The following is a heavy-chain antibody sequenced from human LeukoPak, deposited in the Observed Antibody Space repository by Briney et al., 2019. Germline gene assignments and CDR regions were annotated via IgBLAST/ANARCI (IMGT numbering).Heavy chain of an antibody. Sequence: SDTLTLTCTVSGGSISSYYWSWIRQPAGKGLEWIGRIYTSGSTNYNPSLKSRVTMSVDTSKNQFSLKLSSVTAADTAVYYCASYPRGVIVSADDAFDIWGQGTMVTVSS. CDR1: GGSISSYY. D-gene: IGHD3-16*02. CDR3: ASYPRGVIVSADDAFDI. J-gene: IGHJ3*02. CDR2: IYTSGST. V-gene: IGHV4-4*07.